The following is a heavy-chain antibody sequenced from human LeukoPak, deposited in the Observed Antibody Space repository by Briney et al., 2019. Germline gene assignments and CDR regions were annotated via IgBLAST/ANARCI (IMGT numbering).Heavy chain of an antibody. V-gene: IGHV4-34*01. Sequence: SETLSLTCAVYGGSFSGYYWSWIRQPPGKGLEWIGEINHSGSTNYNPSLKSRVTISVDTSKNQFPLKLSSVTAADTAVYYCARGLGSGWQTWGQGTLVTVSS. CDR1: GGSFSGYY. CDR2: INHSGST. CDR3: ARGLGSGWQT. J-gene: IGHJ4*02. D-gene: IGHD6-19*01.